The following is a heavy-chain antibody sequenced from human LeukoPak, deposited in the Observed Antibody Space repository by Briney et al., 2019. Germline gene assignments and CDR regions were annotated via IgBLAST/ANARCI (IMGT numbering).Heavy chain of an antibody. J-gene: IGHJ5*02. D-gene: IGHD3-16*01. CDR3: ARGGVNNYFDP. CDR2: INPNSGVT. V-gene: IGHV1-2*02. Sequence: GASVKVSCKTSGYTFSGYYMHWVRQAPGQGLEWVGWINPNSGVTKYAQKFQGRVTVTGDTSINTAYMELRSLTSDDTAVYYCARGGVNNYFDPWGQGTLVTVSS. CDR1: GYTFSGYY.